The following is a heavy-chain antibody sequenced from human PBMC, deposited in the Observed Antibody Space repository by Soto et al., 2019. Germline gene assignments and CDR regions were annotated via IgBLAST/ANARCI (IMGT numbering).Heavy chain of an antibody. CDR1: GYTFTSYG. CDR3: ARALIWLEYYFDY. Sequence: ASVKVSCKASGYTFTSYGISWVRQAPGQGLEWMGWISAYSGGTNYAQKFQGWVTMTRDTSISTAYMELSRLRSDDTAVYYCARALIWLEYYFDYWGQGTLVTVSS. J-gene: IGHJ4*02. V-gene: IGHV1-2*04. CDR2: ISAYSGGT. D-gene: IGHD5-12*01.